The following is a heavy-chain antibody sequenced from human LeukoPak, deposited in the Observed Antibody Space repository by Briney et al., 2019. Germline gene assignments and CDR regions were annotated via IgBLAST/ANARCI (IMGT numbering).Heavy chain of an antibody. Sequence: EASVKVSCKASGGTFSSYAISWVRQAPGQGLEWMGRIIPILGIANYAQKFQGRVTITADKSTSTAYMELSSLRSEDTAVYYCATPAELVVVNAFDYWGQGTLVTVSS. D-gene: IGHD3-22*01. V-gene: IGHV1-69*04. CDR2: IIPILGIA. CDR1: GGTFSSYA. CDR3: ATPAELVVVNAFDY. J-gene: IGHJ4*02.